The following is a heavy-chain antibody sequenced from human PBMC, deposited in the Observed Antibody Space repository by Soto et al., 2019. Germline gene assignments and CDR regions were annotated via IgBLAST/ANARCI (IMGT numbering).Heavy chain of an antibody. V-gene: IGHV1-69*01. CDR2: IIPIFGTT. D-gene: IGHD1-7*01. CDR3: ARAGPGGRHNWNYVRRGGDYYSYNMGV. CDR1: GGTFSTYA. Sequence: QVQLVQSGAEVKKPGSSVKVSCKASGGTFSTYAITWVRQAPGQGLEWMGGIIPIFGTTNYAQKFQARVTSTADDSTSTAYMERSSLRSEDTAVYYCARAGPGGRHNWNYVRRGGDYYSYNMGVWGQGATVTVSS. J-gene: IGHJ6*02.